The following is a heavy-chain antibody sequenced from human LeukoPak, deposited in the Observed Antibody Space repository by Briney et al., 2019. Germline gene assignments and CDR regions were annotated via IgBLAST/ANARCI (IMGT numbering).Heavy chain of an antibody. J-gene: IGHJ4*02. V-gene: IGHV5-51*01. CDR3: ARHVKDTSGLYYPDFDF. D-gene: IGHD3-22*01. CDR2: IYLGDSDT. Sequence: GESLKISCKGSGYSFTKYWIGWVRQMPGKGLEWMGIIYLGDSDTRYSPSFQGQVTISADKSVSTAYLQWSSLKASDTAMYYCARHVKDTSGLYYPDFDFWGQGTLVTVSS. CDR1: GYSFTKYW.